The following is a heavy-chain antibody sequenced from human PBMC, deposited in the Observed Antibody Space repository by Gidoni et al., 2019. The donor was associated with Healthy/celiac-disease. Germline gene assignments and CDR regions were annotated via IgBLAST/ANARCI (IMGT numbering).Heavy chain of an antibody. J-gene: IGHJ6*03. CDR2: IIPIFGTA. CDR3: VLGYCSSTSCYSEYYYYYYMDV. D-gene: IGHD2-2*02. V-gene: IGHV1-69*01. CDR1: GGTFSSYA. Sequence: QVQLVQSGAEVKKPGSSVKVSCKASGGTFSSYAISWVRQAPGQGLEWMGGIIPIFGTANYAQKFQGRVTITADESTSTAYMELSSLRSEDTAVYYCVLGYCSSTSCYSEYYYYYYMDVWGKGTTVTVSS.